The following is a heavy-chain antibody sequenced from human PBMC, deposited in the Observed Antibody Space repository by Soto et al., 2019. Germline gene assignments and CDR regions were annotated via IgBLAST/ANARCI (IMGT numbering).Heavy chain of an antibody. CDR1: GYPFTSSA. CDR3: ARDPQFTGSLSGGGDAFDI. Sequence: XPVKVSCNASGYPFTSSAIIWVRQAPGQGLEWMGWISPYNGNTHFAQKFQCRVTMATDTSTSTAYMELRSLISDDTAVYYCARDPQFTGSLSGGGDAFDICGQGTRVIVSS. CDR2: ISPYNGNT. D-gene: IGHD1-26*01. J-gene: IGHJ3*02. V-gene: IGHV1-18*01.